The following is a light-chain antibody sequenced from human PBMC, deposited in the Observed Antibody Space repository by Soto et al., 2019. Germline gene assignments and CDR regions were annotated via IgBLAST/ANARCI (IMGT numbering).Light chain of an antibody. CDR3: AAWDDSFKGVV. Sequence: QSVLTRPPSASGTPGQGVAISCYGSNSNIVSNAVNWYQQLPGTAPRRLISGNNQRPSGVPDRFSGYKSGTSAFLAISGLQSEDEADYYCAAWDDSFKGVVFGGGTKLTVL. CDR1: NSNIVSNA. V-gene: IGLV1-44*01. CDR2: GNN. J-gene: IGLJ2*01.